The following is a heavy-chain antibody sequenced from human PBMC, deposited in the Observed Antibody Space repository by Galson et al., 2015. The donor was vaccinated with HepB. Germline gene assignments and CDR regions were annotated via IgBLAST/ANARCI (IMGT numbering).Heavy chain of an antibody. CDR1: GFTFSSYS. J-gene: IGHJ6*02. V-gene: IGHV3-48*04. CDR2: ISSSSSTI. CDR3: VVAAQGRYYYYGMDV. D-gene: IGHD2-15*01. Sequence: SLRLSCAASGFTFSSYSMNWVRQAPGKGLEWVSYISSSSSTIYYADSVKGRFTISRDNAKNSLYLLMNSLRAEDTAVYYCVVAAQGRYYYYGMDVWGQGTTVTVSS.